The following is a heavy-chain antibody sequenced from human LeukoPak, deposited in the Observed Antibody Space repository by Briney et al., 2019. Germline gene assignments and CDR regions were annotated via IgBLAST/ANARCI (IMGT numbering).Heavy chain of an antibody. CDR2: IYYSGST. Sequence: SETLSLTCAVSSYSITSGYYWGWIRQPPGKGLEWIGSIYYSGSTYYNPSLKSRVTISVDTPKNQFSLKLSSVTAADTAVYYCARPLHYYYYMAVWGKGTTVTVSS. CDR1: SYSITSGYY. CDR3: ARPLHYYYYMAV. J-gene: IGHJ6*03. V-gene: IGHV4-38-2*01.